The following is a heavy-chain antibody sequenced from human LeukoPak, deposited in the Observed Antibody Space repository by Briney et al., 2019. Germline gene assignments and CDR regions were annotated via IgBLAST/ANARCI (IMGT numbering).Heavy chain of an antibody. CDR3: AKEGRPGSIAVAGANWFDP. D-gene: IGHD6-19*01. CDR2: ISYDGSNK. J-gene: IGHJ5*02. CDR1: GFTFSSYG. Sequence: GGSLRLSCAASGFTFSSYGMHGVRQAPGKGLEWVAVISYDGSNKYYADSVKGRFTISRDNSKNTLYLQMNSLRAEDTAVYYCAKEGRPGSIAVAGANWFDPWGQGTLVTVSS. V-gene: IGHV3-30*18.